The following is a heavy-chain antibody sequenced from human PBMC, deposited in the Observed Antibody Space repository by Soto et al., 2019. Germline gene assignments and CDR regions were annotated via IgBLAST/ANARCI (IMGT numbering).Heavy chain of an antibody. CDR1: GYTFTSYG. Sequence: QVQLVQSGAEVKKPGASVKVSCKASGYTFTSYGISWVRQAPGQGLEWMGWISGYNGNTKYAQKLQGRVTMTTDTCTRNADTELRSLRSDDTAVYSWARDLGGQIVDHWGQGTLVTVSS. V-gene: IGHV1-18*01. CDR3: ARDLGGQIVDH. J-gene: IGHJ4*02. CDR2: ISGYNGNT. D-gene: IGHD1-26*01.